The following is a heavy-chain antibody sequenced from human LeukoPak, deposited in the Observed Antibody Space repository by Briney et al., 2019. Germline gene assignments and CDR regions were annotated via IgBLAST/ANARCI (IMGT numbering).Heavy chain of an antibody. D-gene: IGHD5-18*01. Sequence: GESLKISCKGSGYSFTSYWIGWVRQMRRKGLEWMGIIYPGDSDTRYSPSFQGQVTISADKSNSTAYLQWSSLKASDTAMYYCARPRDTAMVLFDYWGQGTLVTVSS. V-gene: IGHV5-51*01. CDR3: ARPRDTAMVLFDY. J-gene: IGHJ4*02. CDR1: GYSFTSYW. CDR2: IYPGDSDT.